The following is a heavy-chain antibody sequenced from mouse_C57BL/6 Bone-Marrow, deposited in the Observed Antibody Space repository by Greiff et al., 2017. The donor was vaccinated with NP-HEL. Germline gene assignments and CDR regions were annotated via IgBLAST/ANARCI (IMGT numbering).Heavy chain of an antibody. CDR1: GSTFSSYG. CDR3: ARHPDFYAMDY. J-gene: IGHJ4*01. CDR2: ISSGGSYT. Sequence: EVQLQQSGGDLVKPGGSLKLSCAASGSTFSSYGMSWVRQTPDKRLEWVATISSGGSYTYYPDSVKGRFTISRDNAKNTLYLQMSSLKSEDTAMYYCARHPDFYAMDYWGQGTSVTVSS. V-gene: IGHV5-6*01.